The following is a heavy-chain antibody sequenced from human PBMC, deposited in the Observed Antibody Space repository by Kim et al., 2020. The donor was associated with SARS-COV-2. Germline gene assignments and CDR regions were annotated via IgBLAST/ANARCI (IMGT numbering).Heavy chain of an antibody. CDR3: AKGSQWFGEPHGFDP. Sequence: GGSLRLSCAASGFTFSSYAMSWVRQAPGKGLEWVSAISGSGGSTYYADSVKGRFTISRDNSKNTLYLQMNSLRAEDTAVYYCAKGSQWFGEPHGFDPWGQGTLVTVSS. CDR1: GFTFSSYA. CDR2: ISGSGGST. J-gene: IGHJ5*02. D-gene: IGHD3-10*01. V-gene: IGHV3-23*01.